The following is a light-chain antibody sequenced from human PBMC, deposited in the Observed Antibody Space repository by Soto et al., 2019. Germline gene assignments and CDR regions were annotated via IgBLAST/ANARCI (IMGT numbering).Light chain of an antibody. CDR1: QDISNY. CDR3: QQYDNLLT. J-gene: IGKJ5*01. Sequence: DIQMTQSPSSLSASVGVRVTITCQASQDISNYLNWYQQKPGKAPKLLIYDASNLETGVPSRFSGSGSGTDFTFTISSLQPEDIATYYCQQYDNLLTFGQGTRLEIK. V-gene: IGKV1-33*01. CDR2: DAS.